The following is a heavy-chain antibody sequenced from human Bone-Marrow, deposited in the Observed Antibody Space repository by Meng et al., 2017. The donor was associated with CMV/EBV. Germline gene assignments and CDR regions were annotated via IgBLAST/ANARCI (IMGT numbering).Heavy chain of an antibody. CDR3: ARAAY. CDR2: IKQDGSDR. CDR1: GFAFSKAW. J-gene: IGHJ4*02. Sequence: EVQLVESGGDLVQPGGSLRLSCIGSGFAFSKAWMSWVRQAPGKGPEWVASIKQDGSDRYYVDSVEGRFTISRDNAKNSLYLQMNSLTVEDTAVYYCARAAYWGQGALVTVSS. V-gene: IGHV3-7*03.